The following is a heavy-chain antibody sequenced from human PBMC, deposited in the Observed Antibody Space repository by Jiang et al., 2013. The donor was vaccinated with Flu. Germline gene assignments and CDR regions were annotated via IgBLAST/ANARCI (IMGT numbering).Heavy chain of an antibody. Sequence: SGAEVKKPGSSVKVSCKASGGTFSSYAISWVRQAPGQGLEWMGGIIPIFGTANYAQKFQGRVTLTADESTSTAYMELSSLRSEDTAVYYCARDRPYCSNTSCYTVSDYWGQGNPGHRLL. J-gene: IGHJ4*02. V-gene: IGHV1-69*01. D-gene: IGHD2-2*02. CDR1: GGTFSSYA. CDR2: IIPIFGTA. CDR3: ARDRPYCSNTSCYTVSDY.